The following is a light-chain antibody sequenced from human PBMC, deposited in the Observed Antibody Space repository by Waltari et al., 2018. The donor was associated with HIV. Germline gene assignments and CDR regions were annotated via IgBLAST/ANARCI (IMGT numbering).Light chain of an antibody. CDR2: DVT. Sequence: VSGSPGQSITISCTGTSSDVGDYNYVSWYQQHPGKAPKLMIYDVTNRPSGVSNRFSGSKSGNTASLTISGLQAEDEADYYCSSYATNSTVLFGGGTKVTVL. J-gene: IGLJ2*01. V-gene: IGLV2-14*03. CDR1: SSDVGDYNY. CDR3: SSYATNSTVL.